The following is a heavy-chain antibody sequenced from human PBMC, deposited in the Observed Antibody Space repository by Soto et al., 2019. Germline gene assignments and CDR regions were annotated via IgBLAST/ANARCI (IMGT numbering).Heavy chain of an antibody. V-gene: IGHV4-39*01. D-gene: IGHD1-26*01. Sequence: PSETLSLTCTVSGGSISSSSYYWGWIRQPPGKGLEWIGSIYYSGSTYYNPSLKSRVTISVDTSKNQFSLELTSVTAADTAVYYCARVGDNYYHGLGYWGQGTLVTVS. CDR3: ARVGDNYYHGLGY. CDR2: IYYSGST. CDR1: GGSISSSSYY. J-gene: IGHJ4*02.